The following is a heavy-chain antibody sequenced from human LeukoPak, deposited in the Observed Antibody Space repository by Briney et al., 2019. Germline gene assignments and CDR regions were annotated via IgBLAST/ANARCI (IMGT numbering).Heavy chain of an antibody. CDR3: ARNHPSRNDGWPLFDS. Sequence: GGSLRLSCAVSGFTFSDYYMSWNRQAPGKGPEWLSYISSSGKTIYYADSVKGRFPISRDNAKNSLYLQINSLRAEDTAVYFCARNHPSRNDGWPLFDSWGRGTLVTVSS. D-gene: IGHD1-1*01. V-gene: IGHV3-11*01. J-gene: IGHJ4*02. CDR2: ISSSGKTI. CDR1: GFTFSDYY.